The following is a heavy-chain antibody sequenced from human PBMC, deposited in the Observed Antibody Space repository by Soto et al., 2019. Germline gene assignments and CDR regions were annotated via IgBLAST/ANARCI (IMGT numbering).Heavy chain of an antibody. V-gene: IGHV4-59*01. J-gene: IGHJ4*02. D-gene: IGHD5-18*01. CDR3: WRASYSWNS. CDR1: GGSLSTYS. Sequence: PSETLSLTCTVSGGSLSTYSWTWIRQPPGKGLEWIGYIYASGGTNYNPSLKRRLTIAVNMYKNQISLQLTYVPAADTAAYYCWRASYSWNSWGQGALVTVSS. CDR2: IYASGGT.